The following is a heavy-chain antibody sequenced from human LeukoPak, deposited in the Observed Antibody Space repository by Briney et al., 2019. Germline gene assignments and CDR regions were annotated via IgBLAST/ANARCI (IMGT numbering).Heavy chain of an antibody. CDR2: ISGSGGST. Sequence: GRSLRLSCAASGFTFSSYAMSWVRQAPGKGLEWVSAISGSGGSTYYADSVKGRFTISRDNSKNTLYLQMNSLRAEDTAVYYCAKDPHYYGSGSFDYWGQGTLVTVSS. CDR1: GFTFSSYA. V-gene: IGHV3-23*01. CDR3: AKDPHYYGSGSFDY. D-gene: IGHD3-10*01. J-gene: IGHJ4*02.